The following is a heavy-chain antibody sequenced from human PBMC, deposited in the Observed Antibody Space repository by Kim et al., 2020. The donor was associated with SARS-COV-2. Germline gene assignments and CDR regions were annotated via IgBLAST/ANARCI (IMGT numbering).Heavy chain of an antibody. CDR3: ASKGGGEYDSSGYGYYYYGMDV. D-gene: IGHD3-22*01. CDR2: IIPIFGTA. CDR1: GGTFSSYA. J-gene: IGHJ6*02. Sequence: SVKVSCKASGGTFSSYAISWVRQAPGQGLEWMGGIIPIFGTANYAQKFQGRVTITADESTSTAYMELSSLRSEDTAVYYCASKGGGEYDSSGYGYYYYGMDVWGQGPTVTVSS. V-gene: IGHV1-69*13.